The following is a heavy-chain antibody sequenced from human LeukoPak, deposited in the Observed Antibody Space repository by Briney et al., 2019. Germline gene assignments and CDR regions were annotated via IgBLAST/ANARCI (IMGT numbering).Heavy chain of an antibody. J-gene: IGHJ2*01. CDR2: ITGSGGST. V-gene: IGHV3-23*01. CDR1: GFTFSNYD. Sequence: GGPLRLSCAASGFTFSNYDMSWVRQAPGSGLEWVSGITGSGGSTYYADSVKGRFTVSRDNSKTTLYLQMNSLRAEDTAVYYCAKGNWGERLDWYFDLWGRGTLVTVSS. D-gene: IGHD1-26*01. CDR3: AKGNWGERLDWYFDL.